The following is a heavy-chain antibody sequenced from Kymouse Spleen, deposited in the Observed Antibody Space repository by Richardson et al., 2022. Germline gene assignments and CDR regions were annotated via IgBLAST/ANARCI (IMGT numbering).Heavy chain of an antibody. D-gene: IGHD1-1*01,IGHD1-20*01,IGHD1-7*01. CDR1: GGSISSSSYY. V-gene: IGHV4-39*01. CDR2: IYYSGST. CDR3: ARRGTGTDAFDI. Sequence: QLQLQESGPGLVKPSETLSLTCTVSGGSISSSSYYWGWIRQPPGKGLEWIGSIYYSGSTYYNPSLKSRVTISVDTSKNQFSLKLSSVTAADTAVYYCARRGTGTDAFDIWGQGTMVTVSS. J-gene: IGHJ3*02.